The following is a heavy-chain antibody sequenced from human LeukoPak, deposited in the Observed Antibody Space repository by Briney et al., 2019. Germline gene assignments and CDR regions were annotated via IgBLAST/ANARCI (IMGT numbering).Heavy chain of an antibody. CDR3: ARAGDLIVVAMGAFDV. Sequence: SETLSLTCTVSGGSISSSSYYWGWLRQPPGKGLEWIGSIYYSGSTYYNPSLKSRVTISVDRSKNQFSLKLNSVTAADTALYYCARAGDLIVVAMGAFDVWGQGTMVTVSS. J-gene: IGHJ3*01. CDR2: IYYSGST. V-gene: IGHV4-39*07. CDR1: GGSISSSSYY. D-gene: IGHD2-15*01.